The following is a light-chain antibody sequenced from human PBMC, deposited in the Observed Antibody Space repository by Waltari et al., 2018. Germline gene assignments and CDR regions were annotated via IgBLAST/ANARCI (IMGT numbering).Light chain of an antibody. CDR1: QSLLDSEDGSTY. J-gene: IGKJ1*01. CDR2: EVS. CDR3: LQGIEYPT. V-gene: IGKV2-40*01. Sequence: DIVMTQTPFSLSVTLGEPASISCPSSQSLLDSEDGSTYLDWYLEKPGQSPQLLIYEVSNRASGVPDRFSGSGSDTDFTLKISRVEAEDVGVYYCLQGIEYPTFGQGTKVEIK.